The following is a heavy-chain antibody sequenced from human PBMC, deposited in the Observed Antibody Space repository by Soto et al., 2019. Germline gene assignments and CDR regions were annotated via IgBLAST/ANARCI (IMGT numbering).Heavy chain of an antibody. CDR3: ARTAELEVDYYDSSGYYNWFDP. CDR2: IYYSGST. CDR1: GGSISSGGYY. D-gene: IGHD3-22*01. Sequence: SETLSLTCTVSGGSISSGGYYWSWIRQHPGKGLEWIGYIYYSGSTYYNPSLKSRVTISVDTSKNQFSLKLSSVTAADTAVYYCARTAELEVDYYDSSGYYNWFDPWGQGTLVTVS. J-gene: IGHJ5*02. V-gene: IGHV4-31*03.